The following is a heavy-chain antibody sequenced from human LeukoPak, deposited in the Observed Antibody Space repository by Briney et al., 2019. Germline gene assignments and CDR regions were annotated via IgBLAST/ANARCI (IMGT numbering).Heavy chain of an antibody. V-gene: IGHV1-69*05. CDR2: IIPIFGTA. Sequence: SVKVSGKASGGTFSSYAISWVRQAPGQGLEWMGGIIPIFGTANYAQKFQGRVTITTDESTSTAYMELSSLRSEDTAVYYCARDLVAAAGTWFDPWGQGTLVTVSS. CDR3: ARDLVAAAGTWFDP. D-gene: IGHD6-13*01. J-gene: IGHJ5*02. CDR1: GGTFSSYA.